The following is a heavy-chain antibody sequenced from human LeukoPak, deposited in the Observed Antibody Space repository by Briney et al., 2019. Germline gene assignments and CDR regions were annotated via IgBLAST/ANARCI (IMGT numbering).Heavy chain of an antibody. CDR3: ARVDTAMDTDY. V-gene: IGHV1-18*01. D-gene: IGHD5-18*01. Sequence: ASVKVSCKASGGTFSSYAISWVRQAPGQGLEWMGWISAYNGNTNYAQKLQDRVTMTTDTSTSTAYMELRSLRSDDTAVYHCARVDTAMDTDYWGQGTLVTVSS. CDR2: ISAYNGNT. J-gene: IGHJ4*02. CDR1: GGTFSSYA.